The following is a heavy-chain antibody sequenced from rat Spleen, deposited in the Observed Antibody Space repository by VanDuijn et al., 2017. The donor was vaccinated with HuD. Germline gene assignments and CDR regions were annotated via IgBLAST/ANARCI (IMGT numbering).Heavy chain of an antibody. V-gene: IGHV5-25*01. Sequence: EVQLVESGGGLVQPGRSMKLSCAASGFTFSDYYMAWVRQAPKKGLEWVATITSDGGKDNYPDSLRGRFTISRDNVKRILYLQMDSLRSEDTATYYRGKDPYSDGYYHLNYWGQGVMVTGSS. D-gene: IGHD1-12*03. CDR3: GKDPYSDGYYHLNY. CDR2: ITSDGGKD. CDR1: GFTFSDYY. J-gene: IGHJ2*01.